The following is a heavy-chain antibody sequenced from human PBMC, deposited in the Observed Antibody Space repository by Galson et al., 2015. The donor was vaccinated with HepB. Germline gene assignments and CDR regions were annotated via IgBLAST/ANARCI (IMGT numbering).Heavy chain of an antibody. CDR1: GFNFSSFW. Sequence: SLRLSCAASGFNFSSFWMSWVRQAPGKGLEWVANIKQDGSEKYYVDSVKGRFTISRDNAKNSLYLQMNSLRAEDTAVYYCARELWFGDAAVDYWGQGTLVTVSS. V-gene: IGHV3-7*03. D-gene: IGHD3-10*01. CDR3: ARELWFGDAAVDY. CDR2: IKQDGSEK. J-gene: IGHJ4*02.